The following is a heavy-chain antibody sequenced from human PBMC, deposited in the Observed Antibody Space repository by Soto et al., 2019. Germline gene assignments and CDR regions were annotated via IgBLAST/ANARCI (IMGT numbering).Heavy chain of an antibody. CDR3: ARTRKGGLRYYYYMDV. Sequence: SETLSLTCAVYGGSFSGYYWSWIRQPPGKGLEWIGEINHSGSTNYNPSLKSRVTISVDTSKNQFSLKLSSVTAADTAVYYCARTRKGGLRYYYYMDVWGKGTTVTVSS. J-gene: IGHJ6*03. V-gene: IGHV4-34*01. D-gene: IGHD2-15*01. CDR2: INHSGST. CDR1: GGSFSGYY.